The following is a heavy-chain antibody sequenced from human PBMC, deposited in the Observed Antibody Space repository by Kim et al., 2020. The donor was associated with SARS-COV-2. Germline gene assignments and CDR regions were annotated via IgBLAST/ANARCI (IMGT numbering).Heavy chain of an antibody. CDR3: ARGRREFYYYYGMDV. V-gene: IGHV4-34*04. Sequence: RSLKSRATIPVDTSKNQFSLMLGAVTAADTAVYYCARGRREFYYYYGMDVWGQGTTVTVSS. D-gene: IGHD3-10*01. J-gene: IGHJ6*02.